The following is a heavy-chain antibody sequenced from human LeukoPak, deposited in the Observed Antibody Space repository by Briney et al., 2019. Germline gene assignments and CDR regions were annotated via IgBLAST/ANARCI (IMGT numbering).Heavy chain of an antibody. CDR2: IYYSGST. V-gene: IGHV4-31*03. Sequence: SETLSLTCTVSGGSISSGGYYWSWIRQHPGKGLEWIGYIYYSGSTYYNPSLKSRVTISVDTSKNQFSLKLSSVTAADTAVYYCARVEQLAYFDYWGQGTLVTASS. CDR3: ARVEQLAYFDY. J-gene: IGHJ4*02. CDR1: GGSISSGGYY. D-gene: IGHD6-6*01.